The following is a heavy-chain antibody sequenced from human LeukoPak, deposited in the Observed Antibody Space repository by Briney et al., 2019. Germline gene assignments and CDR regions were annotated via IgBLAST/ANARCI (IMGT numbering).Heavy chain of an antibody. V-gene: IGHV3-23*01. CDR2: ISGSGGST. Sequence: QPGGSLRLSCAASGFTFSSYAMSWVRQAPGKGLEWVSAISGSGGSTYYADSVKGRFTISRDNSKNTLCLQMNSLRAEDTAVYYCAKDPGHIAAAGTLPYYYYGMDVWGQGTTVTVSS. CDR1: GFTFSSYA. CDR3: AKDPGHIAAAGTLPYYYYGMDV. D-gene: IGHD6-13*01. J-gene: IGHJ6*02.